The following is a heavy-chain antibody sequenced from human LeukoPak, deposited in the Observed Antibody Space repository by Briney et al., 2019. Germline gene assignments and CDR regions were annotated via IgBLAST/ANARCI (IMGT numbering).Heavy chain of an antibody. CDR3: ARVSQLLYSDYYYYGMDV. D-gene: IGHD2-2*02. CDR1: GYTFTSYA. CDR2: INTNTGNP. Sequence: ASVEVSCQASGYTFTSYAMNWVRQAPGQGLEWMGWINTNTGNPTYAQGFTGRFVFSLDTSVSTAYLQISSLKAEDTAVYYCARVSQLLYSDYYYYGMDVWGQGTTVTVSS. J-gene: IGHJ6*02. V-gene: IGHV7-4-1*02.